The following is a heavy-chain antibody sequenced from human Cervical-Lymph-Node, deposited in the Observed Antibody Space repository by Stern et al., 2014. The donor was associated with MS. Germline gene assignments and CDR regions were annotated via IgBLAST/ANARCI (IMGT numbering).Heavy chain of an antibody. V-gene: IGHV2-5*02. CDR3: AHRTAGPFDY. CDR1: GFSLSTSGLG. J-gene: IGHJ4*02. Sequence: QITLKESGPALVKPTQTLTLTCTFSGFSLSTSGLGVGWIRQPPGEALEWLAYIYWDDQKRYSPSLKSRLTLTKDPSKNQVVLTLTNVDPVDTATYYCAHRTAGPFDYWGQGTLVTVSS. CDR2: IYWDDQK.